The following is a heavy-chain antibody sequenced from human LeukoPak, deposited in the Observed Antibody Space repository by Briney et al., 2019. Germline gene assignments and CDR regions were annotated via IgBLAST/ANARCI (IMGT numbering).Heavy chain of an antibody. CDR2: INHSGSI. Sequence: PSETVSLPCAVCGGSFSPYSWRWMRQPPGKGLVWIGEINHSGSINHNPSLISRVIMSVDTTKNQCSLKVNSVNAADTAVYYCAKVGYSYSINDWSRTGLGAYPTKYYNYRDVWAKGTTVSVS. D-gene: IGHD5-18*01. V-gene: IGHV4-34*01. J-gene: IGHJ6*03. CDR3: AKVGYSYSINDWSRTGLGAYPTKYYNYRDV. CDR1: GGSFSPYS.